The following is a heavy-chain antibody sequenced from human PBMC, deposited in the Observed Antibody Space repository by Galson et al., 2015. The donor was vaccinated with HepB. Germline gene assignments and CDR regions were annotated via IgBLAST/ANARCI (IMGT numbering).Heavy chain of an antibody. CDR1: GFTFSTYW. D-gene: IGHD3-3*01. CDR2: INQDESEK. CDR3: ARDWSGSRQSDF. Sequence: SLRLSCAASGFTFSTYWMTWVRQAPGKGLEWVANINQDESEKYYVDSVKGRFTISRDNAKNSLYLQMNSLRAEDTAVYYCARDWSGSRQSDFWGQGTLVTVSS. V-gene: IGHV3-7*01. J-gene: IGHJ4*02.